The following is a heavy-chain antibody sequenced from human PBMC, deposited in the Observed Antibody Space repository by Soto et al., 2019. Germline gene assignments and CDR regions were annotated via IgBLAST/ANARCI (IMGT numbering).Heavy chain of an antibody. Sequence: QVQLQESGPGLVKPSQTLSLTCTVSGGSISSGDYYWSWIRQPPGKGLEWIGYIYYSGSTYYNPSFKSRVTISVDTSKNQFSLKLSSVTAADTAVYYCARAPTWTNNWFDPWGQGTLVTVSS. CDR2: IYYSGST. V-gene: IGHV4-30-4*01. J-gene: IGHJ5*02. CDR3: ARAPTWTNNWFDP. D-gene: IGHD3-3*01. CDR1: GGSISSGDYY.